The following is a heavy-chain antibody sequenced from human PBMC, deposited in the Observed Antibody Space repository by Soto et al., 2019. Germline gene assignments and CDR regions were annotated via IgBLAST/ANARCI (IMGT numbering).Heavy chain of an antibody. D-gene: IGHD2-15*01. V-gene: IGHV1-8*01. CDR3: ARGPQDILDH. CDR2: MNPNSGNT. CDR1: GYTFTSYD. Sequence: QVQLVQSGAEVKKPGASVKVSCKASGYTFTSYDINWVRQATGQGLEWMGWMNPNSGNTGFTQKFQGRATITRNTSISRAYMEMISPRSEDTAVYYCARGPQDILDHWGQGTLVTVSS. J-gene: IGHJ4*02.